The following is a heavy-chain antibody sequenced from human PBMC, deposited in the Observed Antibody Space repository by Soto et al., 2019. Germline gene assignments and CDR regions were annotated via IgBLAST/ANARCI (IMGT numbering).Heavy chain of an antibody. V-gene: IGHV4-39*01. CDR1: GASISVHSYY. J-gene: IGHJ5*02. CDR3: ARPEGGYGSGYSWFDP. D-gene: IGHD5-12*01. CDR2: SFYSGST. Sequence: SETLSLTCTVSGASISVHSYYWTWIRQPPGKGLEWIGSSFYSGSTYYNPSLKSRVIISLDTSKNQFSLKLSSVTAADTALYYCARPEGGYGSGYSWFDPWGQGTRVTVSS.